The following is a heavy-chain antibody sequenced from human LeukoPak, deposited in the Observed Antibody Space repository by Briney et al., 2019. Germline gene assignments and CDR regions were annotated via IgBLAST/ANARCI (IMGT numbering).Heavy chain of an antibody. Sequence: SETLSLTCTVSGGSISSSTYYWGWIRQPPGKGLECIGSIYYSGSTYYNPSLKSRVTISVDTSKNQFSLKLNSVTAADTAVYYCATPYSGGYHGLDIWGQGTMVTVSS. CDR1: GGSISSSTYY. V-gene: IGHV4-39*01. CDR2: IYYSGST. D-gene: IGHD1-26*01. CDR3: ATPYSGGYHGLDI. J-gene: IGHJ3*02.